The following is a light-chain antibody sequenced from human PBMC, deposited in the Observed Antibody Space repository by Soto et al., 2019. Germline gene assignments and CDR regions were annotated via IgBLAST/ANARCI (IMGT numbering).Light chain of an antibody. CDR3: MQALQTPST. J-gene: IGKJ1*01. Sequence: DIVMTQSPFSLPVTPGEPASISCRSSQSLLHSNGYNYLDWYLQKPEQSPQLLIYLGSNRASGVPERFSGSGSGTDFTLKISRVEAEDVGVYYCMQALQTPSTFGQGTKVDIK. V-gene: IGKV2-28*01. CDR1: QSLLHSNGYNY. CDR2: LGS.